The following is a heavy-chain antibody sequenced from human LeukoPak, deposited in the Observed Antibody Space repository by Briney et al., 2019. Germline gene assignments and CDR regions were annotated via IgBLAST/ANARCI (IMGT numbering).Heavy chain of an antibody. D-gene: IGHD1-26*01. J-gene: IGHJ3*02. V-gene: IGHV4-39*02. CDR2: IYYSGST. CDR1: GGSISSSSYY. Sequence: KPSETLSLTCTVSGGSISSSSYYWGWIRQPPGKGLEWIGSIYYSGSTYYNPSLKSRVTISVDTSKNQFSLKLSSVTAADTAVYYCARDRVGATKKDAFDIWGQGTMVTVSS. CDR3: ARDRVGATKKDAFDI.